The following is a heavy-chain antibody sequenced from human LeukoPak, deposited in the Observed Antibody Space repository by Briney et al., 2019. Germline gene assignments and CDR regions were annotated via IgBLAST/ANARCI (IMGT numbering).Heavy chain of an antibody. J-gene: IGHJ5*02. CDR3: SKKGQGEDYGKPA. Sequence: GGSLRLSCAASGFSFNFYTMIWVRQAPGKGLEWVSSISSSSDTIYYADSVKGRVTISRDNSKNTLYLQMNSLRAEDTAIYYCSKKGQGEDYGKPAWGPGTLVTVSS. CDR2: ISSSSDTI. CDR1: GFSFNFYT. V-gene: IGHV3-48*01. D-gene: IGHD4-17*01.